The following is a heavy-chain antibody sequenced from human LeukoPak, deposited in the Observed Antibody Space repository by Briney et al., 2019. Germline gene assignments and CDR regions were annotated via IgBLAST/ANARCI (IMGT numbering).Heavy chain of an antibody. Sequence: SETLSLTCTVSGGSISSGGYYWSWIRQHPGEGLEWIGYIYYSGSTYYNPSVKSRVTISVDTSKNQFSLKLSSVTAADTAVYYCASGPKTASYYYGMDVWGQGTTVTVSS. CDR3: ASGPKTASYYYGMDV. J-gene: IGHJ6*02. CDR2: IYYSGST. CDR1: GGSISSGGYY. D-gene: IGHD2-21*02. V-gene: IGHV4-31*03.